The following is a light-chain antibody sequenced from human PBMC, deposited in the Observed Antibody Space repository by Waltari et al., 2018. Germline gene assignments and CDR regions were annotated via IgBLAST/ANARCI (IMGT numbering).Light chain of an antibody. CDR3: QSADSSGTVV. V-gene: IGLV3-25*03. CDR1: AFPKQY. CDR2: KDS. Sequence: SYELTQPPSVSVSPGQKARTTCSGNAFPKQYAYWYQQKPGQAPVLVIYKDSERPSGIPERFSGSSSGTTVTLTISGVQAEDEADYYCQSADSSGTVVFGGGTKLTVL. J-gene: IGLJ2*01.